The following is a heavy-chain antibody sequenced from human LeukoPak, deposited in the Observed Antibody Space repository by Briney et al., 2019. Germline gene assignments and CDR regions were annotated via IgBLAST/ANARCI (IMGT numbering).Heavy chain of an antibody. V-gene: IGHV4-59*08. J-gene: IGHJ6*02. D-gene: IGHD3-3*01. CDR2: IYYSGST. Sequence: SETLSLTCTVSGGSISSYYWSWIRQPPGKGLEWIGYIYYSGSTNYNPSLKSRVTISVDTSKNQFSLKLSSVTAADTAVYYCARHSLPYDFWSGYYIGGAYGMDVWGQGTTVTVSS. CDR3: ARHSLPYDFWSGYYIGGAYGMDV. CDR1: GGSISSYY.